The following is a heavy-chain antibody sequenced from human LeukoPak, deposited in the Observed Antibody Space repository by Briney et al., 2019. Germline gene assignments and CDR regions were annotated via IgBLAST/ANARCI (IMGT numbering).Heavy chain of an antibody. CDR2: ITSSGTYT. J-gene: IGHJ4*02. D-gene: IGHD3-22*01. CDR3: ARVGFGYYDSSGYSPDRFDY. V-gene: IGHV3-21*01. Sequence: PGGSLRLSCADSGFTFSNYNMNWVRQAPGKAMEWVSSITSSGTYTFYADSVKGRFTISRDNAKNSLYLQMNSLRAEDTAVYYCARVGFGYYDSSGYSPDRFDYWGQGTLVTVSS. CDR1: GFTFSNYN.